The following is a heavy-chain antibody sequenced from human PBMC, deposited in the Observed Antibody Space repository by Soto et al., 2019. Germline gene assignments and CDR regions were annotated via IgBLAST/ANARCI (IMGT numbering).Heavy chain of an antibody. CDR2: FNHSGST. CDR1: GGSFSGYY. J-gene: IGHJ6*02. V-gene: IGHV4-34*01. D-gene: IGHD2-8*01. Sequence: QVQLQQWGAGLLKPSETLSLTCAVYGGSFSGYYWSWIRQPPGKGLEWVGEFNHSGSTHYSPSLKSRVTISVDTSKNQFSLKLSSVTAAATAVYYCARGRIVLRPGMDVWGQGTTVTVSS. CDR3: ARGRIVLRPGMDV.